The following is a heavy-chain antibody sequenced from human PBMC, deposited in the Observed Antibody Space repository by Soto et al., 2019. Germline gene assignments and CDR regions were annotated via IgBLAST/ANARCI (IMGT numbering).Heavy chain of an antibody. CDR2: ISSSSSYI. V-gene: IGHV3-21*01. D-gene: IGHD1-7*01. Sequence: GGSLRLSCAASGFTFSSYSMNWVRQAPGKGLEWVSSISSSSSYIYYADSVKGRFTISRDKAKNSLYLQMNSLRAEDTAVYYCARDLELELRFLKSGYYYYGMDVWGQGTTVTVSS. J-gene: IGHJ6*02. CDR1: GFTFSSYS. CDR3: ARDLELELRFLKSGYYYYGMDV.